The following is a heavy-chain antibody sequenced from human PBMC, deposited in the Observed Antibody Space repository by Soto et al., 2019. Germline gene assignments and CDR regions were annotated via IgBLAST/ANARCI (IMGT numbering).Heavy chain of an antibody. CDR2: ISSSSSYI. V-gene: IGHV3-21*01. D-gene: IGHD6-19*01. CDR1: GFTFSSYS. J-gene: IGHJ6*03. CDR3: ERASMAGYYYYYYYMDV. Sequence: EVQLVESGGGLVKPGASLRLSCAASGFTFSSYSMNWVRQAPGKLLEWVSSISSSSSYIYYADSVKGRFTISRDNAENSLYLQMNSLRAEDTAVYYWERASMAGYYYYYYYMDVWGKGTTVTVSS.